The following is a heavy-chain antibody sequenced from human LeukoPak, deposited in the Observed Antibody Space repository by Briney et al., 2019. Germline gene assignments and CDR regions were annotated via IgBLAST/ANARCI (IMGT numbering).Heavy chain of an antibody. J-gene: IGHJ3*02. CDR1: GGSFSGYY. CDR3: ARWEPLWYAFDI. Sequence: SETLSLTCAVYGGSFSGYYWSWIRQPPGKGLEWIGEINHSGSTNYNPSLKSRVTISVDTPKNQFSLKLSSVTAADTVVYYCARWEPLWYAFDIWGQGTMVTVSS. V-gene: IGHV4-34*01. D-gene: IGHD5-18*01. CDR2: INHSGST.